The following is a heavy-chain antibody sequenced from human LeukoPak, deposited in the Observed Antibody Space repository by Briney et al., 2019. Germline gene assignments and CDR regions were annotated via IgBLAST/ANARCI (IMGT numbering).Heavy chain of an antibody. CDR3: ARNDYGGHDAFDI. V-gene: IGHV1-8*01. CDR2: MNPNSGNT. D-gene: IGHD4-17*01. J-gene: IGHJ3*02. Sequence: VGWMNPNSGNTGYTPKFQGRVTMTRSTSINTAYMELSSLRSEDTAIYYCARNDYGGHDAFDIWGQGTMVIVSS.